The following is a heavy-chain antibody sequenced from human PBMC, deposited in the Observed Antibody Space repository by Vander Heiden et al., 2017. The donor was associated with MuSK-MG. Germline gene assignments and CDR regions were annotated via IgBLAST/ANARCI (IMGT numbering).Heavy chain of an antibody. J-gene: IGHJ4*02. Sequence: EVQLLESGGGLVQPGGSLRLSCAASGVTFGSYAMSWVRQAPGKGLEWGSAISGSGGSTYYADSVKGRFTISRDNSKNTLYLQMNSLRAEDTAVYYCAKEWRHDSGSYCDYWGQGTLVTVSS. V-gene: IGHV3-23*01. D-gene: IGHD3-10*01. CDR3: AKEWRHDSGSYCDY. CDR2: ISGSGGST. CDR1: GVTFGSYA.